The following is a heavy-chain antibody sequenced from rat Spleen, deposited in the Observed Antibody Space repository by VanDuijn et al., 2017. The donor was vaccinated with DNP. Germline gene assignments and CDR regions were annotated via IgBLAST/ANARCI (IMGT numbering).Heavy chain of an antibody. J-gene: IGHJ3*01. Sequence: EVKLVESGGGLVQPGRSLKLSCAPSGFNFNDYWMGWVRQAPGKGLEWIGEINKDSSTINYSPSLKDKFTISRDNAQKTLYLQMSKLGSEDTAIYYCARLGWHGWFAYWGQGTLVTVSS. D-gene: IGHD1-11*01. CDR2: INKDSSTI. CDR1: GFNFNDYW. CDR3: ARLGWHGWFAY. V-gene: IGHV4-2*01.